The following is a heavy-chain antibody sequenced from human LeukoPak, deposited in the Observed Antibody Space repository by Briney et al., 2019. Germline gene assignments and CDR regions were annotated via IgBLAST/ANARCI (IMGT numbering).Heavy chain of an antibody. J-gene: IGHJ4*02. CDR3: ARGSYDVLTGYSTLGEY. Sequence: SETLSLTCTVSGGSITSNNYSWGWIRQPPGKGLEWIGNMFYSGSTFYSPSLKSRVTISVDTSKNHFSLKLNSVTAADTAVYYCARGSYDVLTGYSTLGEYWGQGTLVTVSS. D-gene: IGHD3-9*01. CDR2: MFYSGST. CDR1: GGSITSNNYS. V-gene: IGHV4-39*02.